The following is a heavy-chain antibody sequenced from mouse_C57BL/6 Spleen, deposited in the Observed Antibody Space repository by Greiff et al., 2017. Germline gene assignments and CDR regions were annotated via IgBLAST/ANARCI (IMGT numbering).Heavy chain of an antibody. Sequence: DVMLVESGGGLVKPGGSLKLSCAASGFTFSDYGMHWVRQAPEKGLEWVAYISSGSSTIYYADTVKGRFTISRDNAKNTLFLQMTSLRSEDTAMYYCARGGYYGSSKDYYAMDYWGQGTSVTVSS. D-gene: IGHD1-1*01. CDR3: ARGGYYGSSKDYYAMDY. V-gene: IGHV5-17*01. J-gene: IGHJ4*01. CDR1: GFTFSDYG. CDR2: ISSGSSTI.